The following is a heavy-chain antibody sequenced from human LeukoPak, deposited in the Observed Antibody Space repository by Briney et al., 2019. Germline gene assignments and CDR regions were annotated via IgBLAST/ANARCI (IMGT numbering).Heavy chain of an antibody. V-gene: IGHV3-33*01. J-gene: IGHJ4*02. CDR2: IWYDGSNK. D-gene: IGHD6-19*01. CDR1: GFTFSSYG. CDR3: ARNLISVAGELDY. Sequence: GRSLRLSCAASGFTFSSYGMHWVRQAPGKGLEWVAVIWYDGSNKYYADSVKGRFTISRDNAKNSPYLQMNSLRDEDTALYYCARNLISVAGELDYWGQGALVTVSS.